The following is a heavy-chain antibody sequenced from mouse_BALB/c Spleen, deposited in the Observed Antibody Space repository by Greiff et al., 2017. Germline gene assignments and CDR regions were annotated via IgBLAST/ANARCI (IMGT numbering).Heavy chain of an antibody. D-gene: IGHD1-2*01. CDR1: GFTFSSFG. CDR3: ARGGDYYGHLYYFDY. J-gene: IGHJ2*01. V-gene: IGHV5-17*02. CDR2: ISSGSSTI. Sequence: EVKLVESGGGLVQPGGSRKLSCAASGFTFSSFGMHWVRQAPEKGLEWVAYISSGSSTIYYADTVKGRFTISRDNPKNTLFLQMTSLRSEDTAMYYCARGGDYYGHLYYFDYWGQGTTLTVSS.